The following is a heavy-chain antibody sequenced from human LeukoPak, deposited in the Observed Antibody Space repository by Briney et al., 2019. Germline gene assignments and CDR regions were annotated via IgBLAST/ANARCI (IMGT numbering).Heavy chain of an antibody. CDR1: GFTFNSYG. Sequence: GGSLRLSCAASGFTFNSYGMSWVRQAPGKGLEWVSAISGSGGSTYYADSVKGRFTISRDNSKNTLYLQMNSLRAEDTAVYYCAKGQISRSDRFDHWGQGTLVTVSS. J-gene: IGHJ4*02. D-gene: IGHD3-3*02. CDR3: AKGQISRSDRFDH. V-gene: IGHV3-23*01. CDR2: ISGSGGST.